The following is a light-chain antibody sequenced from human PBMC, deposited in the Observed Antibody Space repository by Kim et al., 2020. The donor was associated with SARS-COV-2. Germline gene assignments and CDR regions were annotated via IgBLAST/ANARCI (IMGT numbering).Light chain of an antibody. CDR1: QIVTSTR. J-gene: IGKJ2*01. Sequence: LSPGDRATLSCRARQIVTSTRLGWLQQKPGQAPRLLIYAASSRASGIPDRFSGRGSGTDFTLTISRLEPEDFAVYYCQQYGSSPYTFGQGTKLEI. CDR3: QQYGSSPYT. V-gene: IGKV3-20*01. CDR2: AAS.